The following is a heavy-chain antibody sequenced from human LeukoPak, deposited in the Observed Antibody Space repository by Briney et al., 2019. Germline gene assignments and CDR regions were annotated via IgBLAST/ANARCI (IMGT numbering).Heavy chain of an antibody. CDR1: GYTFTGCY. CDR3: ARTTEAHSWQTRYYSYYMDV. CDR2: INPNSGGT. Sequence: GASVKVSCKASGYTFTGCYMHWVRQAPGQGLEWMGWINPNSGGTNYAQKFQGRVTMTRDTSISTAYMDLSSLRSDDTAVYYCARTTEAHSWQTRYYSYYMDVWGKGTTVTVSS. J-gene: IGHJ6*03. D-gene: IGHD6-13*01. V-gene: IGHV1-2*02.